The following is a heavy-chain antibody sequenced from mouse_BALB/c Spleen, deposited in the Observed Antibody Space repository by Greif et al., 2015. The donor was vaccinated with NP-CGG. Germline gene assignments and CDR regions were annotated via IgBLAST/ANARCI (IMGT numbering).Heavy chain of an antibody. D-gene: IGHD4-1*01. J-gene: IGHJ3*01. CDR1: GFTFSSYA. CDR2: ISSGGST. CDR3: ARGGGLGQGFAY. Sequence: EVMLVESGGGLVKPGGSLKLSCAASGFTFSSYAMSWVRQTPEKRLEWVASISSGGSTHYPDSVKGRFTISRDNARNILYLQMSSLRSEDTAMYYCARGGGLGQGFAYWGQGTLVTVSA. V-gene: IGHV5-6-5*01.